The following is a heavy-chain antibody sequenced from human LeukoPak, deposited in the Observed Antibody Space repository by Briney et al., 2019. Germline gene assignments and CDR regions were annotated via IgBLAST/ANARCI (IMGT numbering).Heavy chain of an antibody. CDR2: IDCSGST. CDR3: ARARAAADAFDI. D-gene: IGHD6-13*01. V-gene: IGHV4-39*01. J-gene: IGHJ3*02. CDR1: GCSISSSSYY. Sequence: SETLSLTCTVSGCSISSSSYYWGWIRQPPGKGLEWIGSIDCSGSTYYNSSLKSRVTKSVVTSKNQFSLKVGSVAAAGTAVYYVARARAAADAFDIWGQGTMVTVSS.